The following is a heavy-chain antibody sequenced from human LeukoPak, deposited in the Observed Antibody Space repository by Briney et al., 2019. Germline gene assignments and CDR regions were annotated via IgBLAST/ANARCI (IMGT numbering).Heavy chain of an antibody. V-gene: IGHV3-23*01. CDR1: GFTFSTYA. CDR3: VKAYTTSGTYLEP. D-gene: IGHD1-26*01. J-gene: IGHJ4*02. Sequence: GGSLRLSCTASGFTFSTYAMGWAHQAPGKGLEWVSGIGAIGVNTFYADSAKGRFTISRDNSKNTVYLQMNSLRAEDTALYYCVKAYTTSGTYLEPWGQGTLVTVSS. CDR2: IGAIGVNT.